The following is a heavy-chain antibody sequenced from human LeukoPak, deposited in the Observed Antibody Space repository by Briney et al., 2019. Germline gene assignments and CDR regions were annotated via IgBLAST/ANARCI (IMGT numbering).Heavy chain of an antibody. J-gene: IGHJ4*02. Sequence: GRSLRLSCTASGISFDGHWMNWVRQTPGKGLEWVANIKFDGSEKYYADSVKGRFTISRDNSKNTLYLQMNSLRAEDTAVYYCARGGYYYDSSGYDVWGQGTLVTVSS. CDR2: IKFDGSEK. D-gene: IGHD3-22*01. V-gene: IGHV3-7*02. CDR1: GISFDGHW. CDR3: ARGGYYYDSSGYDV.